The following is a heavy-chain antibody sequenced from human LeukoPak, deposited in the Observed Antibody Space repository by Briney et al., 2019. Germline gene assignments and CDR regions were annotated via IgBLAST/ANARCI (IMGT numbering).Heavy chain of an antibody. Sequence: SETLSLTFTVSGGSISSGDYYWSWIRQPPGKGLEWIGYIYYSGSTYYNPSLKSRVTLSVDTSKNQFSLKLSSVTAADTAVYYCARVVVVAATGIRFDPWGQGTLVTVSS. CDR1: GGSISSGDYY. V-gene: IGHV4-30-4*08. D-gene: IGHD2-15*01. CDR3: ARVVVVAATGIRFDP. J-gene: IGHJ5*02. CDR2: IYYSGST.